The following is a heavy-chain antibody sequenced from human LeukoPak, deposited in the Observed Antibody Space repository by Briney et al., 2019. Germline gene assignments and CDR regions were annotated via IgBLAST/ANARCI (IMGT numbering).Heavy chain of an antibody. CDR2: MNPNSGNT. D-gene: IGHD3-22*01. V-gene: IGHV1-8*02. J-gene: IGHJ6*02. CDR3: ATYYDGSTPDYYYSYGMDV. CDR1: GYTFNSYD. Sequence: ASVKVSCKASGYTFNSYDINWVRQAPGQGLEWMGWMNPNSGNTGYAQKFQGRVTMTRNTSISTAYMELSSLRSGDTAVYYCATYYDGSTPDYYYSYGMDVWGQGTTATAPS.